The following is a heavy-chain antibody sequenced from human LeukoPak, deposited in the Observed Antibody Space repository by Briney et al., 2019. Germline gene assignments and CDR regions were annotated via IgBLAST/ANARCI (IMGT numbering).Heavy chain of an antibody. Sequence: PSETLSLTCTVSGGSISSSSYCWGWLRQHPGKGLEWIGYIYYSGSTYYNPSLKSRVTISVDTSKNQFSLKLSSVTAADTAVYYCAGTRGYRYYMDVWGKGTTVTVSS. CDR3: AGTRGYRYYMDV. D-gene: IGHD3-3*01. V-gene: IGHV4-31*03. CDR2: IYYSGST. J-gene: IGHJ6*03. CDR1: GGSISSSSYC.